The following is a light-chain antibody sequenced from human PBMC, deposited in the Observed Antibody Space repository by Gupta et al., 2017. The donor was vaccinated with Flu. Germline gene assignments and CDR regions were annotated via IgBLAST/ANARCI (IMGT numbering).Light chain of an antibody. V-gene: IGLV8-61*01. CDR3: VLDMGSGIWV. Sequence: QTVVTQEPSFSVSSVGTVTPTCGLNSGSVSTSYYPSWYQQTPGQAPRTLIYSTNSRSSGVPDRFSGSILGNKAALTITGAQTHDESDYYCVLDMGSGIWVFGGGTKLTVL. J-gene: IGLJ3*02. CDR1: SGSVSTSYY. CDR2: STN.